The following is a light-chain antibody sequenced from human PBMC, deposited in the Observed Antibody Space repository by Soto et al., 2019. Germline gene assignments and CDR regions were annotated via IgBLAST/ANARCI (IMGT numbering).Light chain of an antibody. J-gene: IGKJ1*01. CDR2: GAS. CDR1: QSVSSNY. Sequence: EIVLTQSPGTLSLSPGERATLYCRASQSVSSNYLAWYQHKPGQAPRLLIYGASSRAPGIPDRFSGSGSGTYFTLTISTLEPEDFAVYYCQQYFSSPWTFGQGTKVEIK. V-gene: IGKV3-20*01. CDR3: QQYFSSPWT.